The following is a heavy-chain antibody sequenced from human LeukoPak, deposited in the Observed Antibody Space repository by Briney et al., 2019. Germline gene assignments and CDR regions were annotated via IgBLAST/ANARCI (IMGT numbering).Heavy chain of an antibody. CDR1: GGSISSYY. CDR2: IYYSGST. J-gene: IGHJ6*02. D-gene: IGHD3-10*01. V-gene: IGHV4-59*01. Sequence: SETLSLTCTVSGGSISSYYWSWIRQPPGKGLEWIGYIYYSGSTNYNPSLKSRVTISVDTSKNQFSPKLSSVTAADTAVYYCARDRTVDYYGSGSYYKDYYYYGMDVWGQGTTVTVSS. CDR3: ARDRTVDYYGSGSYYKDYYYYGMDV.